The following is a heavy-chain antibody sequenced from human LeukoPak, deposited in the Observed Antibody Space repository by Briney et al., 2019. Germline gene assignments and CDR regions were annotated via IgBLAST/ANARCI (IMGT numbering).Heavy chain of an antibody. V-gene: IGHV4-39*01. Sequence: SETLSLTCTVSGGSISSSSYYWGWIRQPPGKGLEWIGEINHSGSTNYNPSLKSRVTLSVDTPKNQFSLKLSSVTAADTAVYYCARQRARIQLWSPARYFDYWGQGTLVTVSS. J-gene: IGHJ4*02. CDR1: GGSISSSSYY. CDR3: ARQRARIQLWSPARYFDY. CDR2: INHSGST. D-gene: IGHD5-18*01.